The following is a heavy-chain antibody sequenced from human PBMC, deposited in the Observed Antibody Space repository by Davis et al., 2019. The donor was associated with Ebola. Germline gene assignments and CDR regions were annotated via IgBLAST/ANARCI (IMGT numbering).Heavy chain of an antibody. CDR3: ARDPTNYGSEDYFARNHFDL. Sequence: GESLKISCEDSRLTLRGYWMSWVRQTPGKGLEWVAMINPVGSEGYYMNSVKGRFTISSDNSKNTLYLQMDGLRPEDTAVYYCARDPTNYGSEDYFARNHFDLWGQGTLVTVSS. CDR1: RLTLRGYW. V-gene: IGHV3-7*01. J-gene: IGHJ5*02. D-gene: IGHD3-10*01. CDR2: INPVGSEG.